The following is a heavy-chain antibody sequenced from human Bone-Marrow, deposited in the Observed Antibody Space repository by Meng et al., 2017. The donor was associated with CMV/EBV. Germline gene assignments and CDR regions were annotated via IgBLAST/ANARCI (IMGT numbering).Heavy chain of an antibody. CDR3: ASYDFWSGYDY. CDR2: ISGTSSYI. D-gene: IGHD3-3*01. J-gene: IGHJ4*02. CDR1: GFTFSSYS. V-gene: IGHV3-21*01. Sequence: GESLKISCAASGFTFSSYSMNWVRQAPGKGLEWVSSISGTSSYIYYADSVKGRFTISRDNAKNSLYLQMNSLRAEDTAVYYCASYDFWSGYDYWGQGKLVTVSS.